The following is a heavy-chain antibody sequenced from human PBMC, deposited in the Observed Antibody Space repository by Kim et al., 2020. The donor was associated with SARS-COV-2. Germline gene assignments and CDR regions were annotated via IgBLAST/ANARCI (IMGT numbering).Heavy chain of an antibody. D-gene: IGHD1-1*01. Sequence: GGSLRLSCTASGFTFGDYAMSWFRQAPGKGLEWVGFIRSKAYGGTTEYAASVKGRFTISRDDSKSIAYLQMNSLKTEDTAVYYCTRVFFWNVVDYWGQGTLVTVSS. CDR3: TRVFFWNVVDY. CDR2: IRSKAYGGTT. J-gene: IGHJ4*02. V-gene: IGHV3-49*03. CDR1: GFTFGDYA.